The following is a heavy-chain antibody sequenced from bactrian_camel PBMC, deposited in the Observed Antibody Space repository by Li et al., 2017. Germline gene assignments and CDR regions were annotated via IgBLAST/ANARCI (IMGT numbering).Heavy chain of an antibody. CDR2: INSGGGST. CDR3: AAKAGLRTMTPIEWDI. CDR1: GFAFSDYA. Sequence: DVQLVESGGGLVQPGGSLRLSCAASGFAFSDYAMSWVRQAPGKGLEWVSTINSGGGSTYYADSAKGRFTISREKFSSTIELQMTDLKPEDTAIYYCAAKAGLRTMTPIEWDIWGQGTQVTVS. D-gene: IGHD4*01. J-gene: IGHJ4*01. V-gene: IGHV3S40*01.